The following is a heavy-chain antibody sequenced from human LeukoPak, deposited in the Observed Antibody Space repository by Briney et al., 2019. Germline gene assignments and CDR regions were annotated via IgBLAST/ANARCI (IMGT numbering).Heavy chain of an antibody. CDR2: ITSSSSYI. D-gene: IGHD6-19*01. J-gene: IGHJ4*02. CDR1: GFTFSSYT. V-gene: IGHV3-21*01. CDR3: ARYSGGWDPTTGPHYFDY. Sequence: GGSLRLSCAASGFTFSSYTMNWVRQAPGKGLEWVSCITSSSSYILYADSVRGRFTVSRDNARNSLHLQMNSLRAEDTAVYYCARYSGGWDPTTGPHYFDYWGQGALVTVSS.